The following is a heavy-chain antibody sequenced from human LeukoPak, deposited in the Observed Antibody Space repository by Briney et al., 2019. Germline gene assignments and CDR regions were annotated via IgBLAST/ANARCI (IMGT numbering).Heavy chain of an antibody. CDR2: ISGSGGST. D-gene: IGHD2-15*01. CDR3: AKSPVPYCSGGSCYGMDV. Sequence: GGSLRLSCAASGFTFSSYAMSWVRQAPGKGLEWVSVISGSGGSTYYADSVKGRFTISRDNSKNTLYLQMNSLRVEDTAGYYCAKSPVPYCSGGSCYGMDVWGQGTTVTVSS. J-gene: IGHJ6*02. V-gene: IGHV3-23*01. CDR1: GFTFSSYA.